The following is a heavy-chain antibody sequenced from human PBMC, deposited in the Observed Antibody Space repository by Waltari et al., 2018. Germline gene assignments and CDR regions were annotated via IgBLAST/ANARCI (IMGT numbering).Heavy chain of an antibody. Sequence: QVQLQQWGAGLLKPSETLSLTCAVYGGSFYSYYWTWVRQAPGKGLQWIGEISHTGDTYYNASRKSRVTMLIDASKNQFSLKLRSVTAADAAIYYCASRVGGITPLTVWGQGTPVTVSS. CDR2: ISHTGDT. D-gene: IGHD4-4*01. CDR3: ASRVGGITPLTV. CDR1: GGSFYSYY. V-gene: IGHV4-34*01. J-gene: IGHJ4*02.